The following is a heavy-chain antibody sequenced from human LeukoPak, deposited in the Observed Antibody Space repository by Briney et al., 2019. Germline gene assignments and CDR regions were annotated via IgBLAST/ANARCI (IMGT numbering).Heavy chain of an antibody. CDR2: ISGSGGST. Sequence: GGSLRLSCAASGLTSSNSAMSWVRQAPGKGLEWVSAISGSGGSTYYADSVKGRFTISRDNSKNTLYLQMNSLRAEDTAVYYCAKDLVNCSSTSCYTYYFDYWGQGTLVTASS. D-gene: IGHD2-2*01. CDR1: GLTSSNSA. CDR3: AKDLVNCSSTSCYTYYFDY. V-gene: IGHV3-23*01. J-gene: IGHJ4*02.